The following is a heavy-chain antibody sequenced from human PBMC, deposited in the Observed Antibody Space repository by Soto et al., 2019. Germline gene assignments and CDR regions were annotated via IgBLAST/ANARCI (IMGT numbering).Heavy chain of an antibody. CDR1: GGTFSSYA. V-gene: IGHV1-69*12. CDR2: IIPIFGTA. Sequence: QVQLVQSGAEVKKPGSSVKVSCKASGGTFSSYAISWVRQAPGQGLEWMGGIIPIFGTANYAQKFQGRVTITADESTSTAYMELSSLGSEDAAVYCCAGGPTFMCGGSSPNYYGMDVWGQGTTVTVSS. D-gene: IGHD2-15*01. CDR3: AGGPTFMCGGSSPNYYGMDV. J-gene: IGHJ6*02.